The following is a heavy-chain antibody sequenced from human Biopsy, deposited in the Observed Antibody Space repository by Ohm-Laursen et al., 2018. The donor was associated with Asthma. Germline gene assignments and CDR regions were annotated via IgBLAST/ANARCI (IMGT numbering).Heavy chain of an antibody. CDR2: INPNSGGT. CDR3: ARGQKSPGDRWFDP. V-gene: IGHV1-2*06. CDR1: GYTFIGYH. Sequence: ASVEVSCKTSGYTFIGYHIHWVRQAPGQGLEWMGRINPNSGGTNYAQKFQGRVTMTIDTSISTAYMELSRLRSDDTALYYCARGQKSPGDRWFDPWGQGTLVTVSS. D-gene: IGHD7-27*01. J-gene: IGHJ5*02.